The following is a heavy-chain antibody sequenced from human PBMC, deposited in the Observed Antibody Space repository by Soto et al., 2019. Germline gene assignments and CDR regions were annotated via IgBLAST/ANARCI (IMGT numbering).Heavy chain of an antibody. Sequence: QAQLVQSGAEVKNPGASVKVSCKASGYTFTRYGIGWARQAPGQGLEWMGWINTYNGNTNYAQNVQGRATLTTDTSTSTAYMELRSLRSNATAIYYCAMVDVYVTPSPQDVWGQGTTVIVSS. CDR2: INTYNGNT. CDR3: AMVDVYVTPSPQDV. V-gene: IGHV1-18*01. J-gene: IGHJ6*02. D-gene: IGHD3-16*01. CDR1: GYTFTRYG.